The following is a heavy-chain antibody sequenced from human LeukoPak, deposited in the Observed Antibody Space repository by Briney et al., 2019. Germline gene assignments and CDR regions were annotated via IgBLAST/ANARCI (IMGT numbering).Heavy chain of an antibody. Sequence: PGGSLRLSCAASGFTFSDYSMNWVRQAPGKGLEWVSSISSSSSYIYYADSVKGRFTISRDNAKNSLYLQMNSLRAEDTAVYYCATPGRRYSSGWYNWFDPWGQGTLVTVSS. CDR1: GFTFSDYS. CDR2: ISSSSSYI. J-gene: IGHJ5*02. D-gene: IGHD6-19*01. CDR3: ATPGRRYSSGWYNWFDP. V-gene: IGHV3-21*01.